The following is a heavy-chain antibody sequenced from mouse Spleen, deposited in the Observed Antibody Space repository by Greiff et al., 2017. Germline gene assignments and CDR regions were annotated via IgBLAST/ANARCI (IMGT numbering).Heavy chain of an antibody. V-gene: IGHV1-50*01. CDR3: AIFHYYGSSYDWYFDV. Sequence: QVQLQQPGAELVKPGASVKLSCKASGYTFTSYWMQWVKQRPGQGLEWIGEIDPSDSYTNYNQKFKGKATLTVDTSSSTAYMQLSSLTSEDSAVYYCAIFHYYGSSYDWYFDVWGTGTTVTVSS. D-gene: IGHD1-1*01. CDR2: IDPSDSYT. CDR1: GYTFTSYW. J-gene: IGHJ1*03.